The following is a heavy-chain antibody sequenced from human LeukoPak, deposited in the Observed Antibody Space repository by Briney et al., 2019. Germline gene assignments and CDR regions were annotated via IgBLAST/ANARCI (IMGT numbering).Heavy chain of an antibody. CDR1: GYTFTSYD. V-gene: IGHV1-8*01. J-gene: IGHJ5*02. CDR3: ASSDGPYNWFDP. D-gene: IGHD3-10*01. Sequence: ASVKVSGKASGYTFTSYDINWVRQATGQGLEWMGWMNPNSGNTGYAQKFQGRVTMTRNTSISTAYMELSSLRSEDTAVYYCASSDGPYNWFDPWGQGTLVTVSS. CDR2: MNPNSGNT.